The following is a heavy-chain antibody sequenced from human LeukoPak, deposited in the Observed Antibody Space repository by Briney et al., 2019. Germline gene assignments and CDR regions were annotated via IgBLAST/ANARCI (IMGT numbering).Heavy chain of an antibody. J-gene: IGHJ4*02. CDR2: INPSGST. D-gene: IGHD3-10*01. CDR3: VRGSWYYGSGTN. V-gene: IGHV4-34*01. CDR1: NGSLSGFY. Sequence: SETLSLTCAVYNGSLSGFYWTWIRQPPGKGLKWIGEINPSGSTNYNSSLKSRVTISADTSKNQFSLKLTSVTAADTAVYYSVRGSWYYGSGTNWGQGTLVSASS.